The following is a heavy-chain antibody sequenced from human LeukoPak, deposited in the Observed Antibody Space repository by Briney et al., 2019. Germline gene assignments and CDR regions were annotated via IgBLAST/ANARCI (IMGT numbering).Heavy chain of an antibody. D-gene: IGHD3-10*01. CDR1: GGTFSSYA. CDR3: ARDPRGPGGDY. Sequence: GVSVKVSCKASGGTFSSYAISWVRQAPGQGLEWMGRIIPILGIANYAQKFQGRVTITADKSTSTAYMELSSLRSEDTAVYYCARDPRGPGGDYWGQGTLVTVSS. CDR2: IIPILGIA. J-gene: IGHJ4*02. V-gene: IGHV1-69*04.